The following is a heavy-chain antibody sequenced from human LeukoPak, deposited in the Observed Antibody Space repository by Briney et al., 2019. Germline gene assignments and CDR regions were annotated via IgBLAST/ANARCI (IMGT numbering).Heavy chain of an antibody. CDR1: GFTFSSYS. CDR3: ARDQGSYGSGSYYDY. D-gene: IGHD3-10*01. Sequence: PGGSLRLSCVASGFTFSSYSMNWVRQAPGKGLEWVSSISSSSSYIYYADSVKGRLTISRDNAKNSLYLQMNSLRAEDTAVYYCARDQGSYGSGSYYDYWGQGTLVTVSS. CDR2: ISSSSSYI. J-gene: IGHJ4*02. V-gene: IGHV3-21*01.